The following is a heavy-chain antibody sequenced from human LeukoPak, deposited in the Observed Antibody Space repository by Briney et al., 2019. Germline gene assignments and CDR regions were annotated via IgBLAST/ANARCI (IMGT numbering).Heavy chain of an antibody. D-gene: IGHD4-23*01. Sequence: GGSLRLSCAVSGFTFSSYAMTWVRQPPGKGLEWVSTISGSGSSTYYADSVKGRFTISRDNAMNTLFLQMNSLRAEDTAVYYCAKAMLTTYGGLFDYWGQGTLVTVSS. CDR2: ISGSGSST. CDR3: AKAMLTTYGGLFDY. CDR1: GFTFSSYA. V-gene: IGHV3-23*01. J-gene: IGHJ4*02.